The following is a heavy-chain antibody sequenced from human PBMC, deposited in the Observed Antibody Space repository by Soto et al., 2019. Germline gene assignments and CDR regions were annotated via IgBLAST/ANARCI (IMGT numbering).Heavy chain of an antibody. CDR3: ARDPYHVLMVNAPNLYGMDV. Sequence: ASVKVSCKASGHTVSSSDIYWVRQAPGQRLEWMGWINGGNDKTKYSQKFQGRVTITGSLRSEDTAVYYCARDPYHVLMVNAPNLYGMDVWGQGTTVTVSS. CDR1: GHTVSSSD. D-gene: IGHD2-8*01. V-gene: IGHV1-3*01. CDR2: INGGNDKT. J-gene: IGHJ6*02.